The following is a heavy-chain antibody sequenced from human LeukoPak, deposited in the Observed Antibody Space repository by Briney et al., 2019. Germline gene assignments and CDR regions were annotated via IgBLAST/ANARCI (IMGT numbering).Heavy chain of an antibody. CDR1: GFTFSSYG. V-gene: IGHV3-33*01. CDR2: IWYDGSNK. J-gene: IGHJ6*02. D-gene: IGHD2-15*01. Sequence: GGSLRLSCAASGFTFSSYGMHWVRQAPGKGLEWVAVIWYDGSNKYYADSVKGRFTISRDNSKNTLYLQMNSLRAEDTAVYCCARLGFGDGMDVWGQGTTVTVSS. CDR3: ARLGFGDGMDV.